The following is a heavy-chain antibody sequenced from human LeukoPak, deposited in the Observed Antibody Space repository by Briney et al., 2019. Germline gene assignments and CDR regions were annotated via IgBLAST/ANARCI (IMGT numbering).Heavy chain of an antibody. D-gene: IGHD4-11*01. CDR1: GGPIIIGFYH. CDR3: GREEDYNEN. J-gene: IGHJ4*02. Sequence: TLSPTCAVSGGPIIIGFYHWSWIRQPAGKGLEWIGRIYASESTMYNPSLKSRVTISLDTSKNQFSLKLSSVTAADTAVYYCGREEDYNENWGQGTLVTVPS. CDR2: IYASEST. V-gene: IGHV4-61*02.